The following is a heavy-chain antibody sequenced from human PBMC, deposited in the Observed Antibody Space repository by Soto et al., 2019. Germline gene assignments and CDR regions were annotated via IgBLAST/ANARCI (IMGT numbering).Heavy chain of an antibody. Sequence: EASVKVSCKASGGTFSSYAISWVRQAPGQGLEWMGGIIPIFGTANYAQKFQGRVTITADESTSTAYMELSSLRSEDTAVYYCARDRGLQDPYYYDSSGYYFGYWGQGTLVTVSS. J-gene: IGHJ4*02. CDR1: GGTFSSYA. D-gene: IGHD3-22*01. CDR3: ARDRGLQDPYYYDSSGYYFGY. V-gene: IGHV1-69*13. CDR2: IIPIFGTA.